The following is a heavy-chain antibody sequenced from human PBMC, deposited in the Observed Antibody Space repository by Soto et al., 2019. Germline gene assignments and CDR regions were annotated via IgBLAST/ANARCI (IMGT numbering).Heavy chain of an antibody. J-gene: IGHJ4*02. Sequence: PSETLSLTCAVYGGSFSGYYWSWIRQPPGKGLEWIGEINHSGSTNYNPSLKSRVTISVDTSKNQFSLKLSSVTPEDTAVYYCARAVGVFYFDYWGKGTLVTVP. CDR3: ARAVGVFYFDY. CDR1: GGSFSGYY. V-gene: IGHV4-34*01. D-gene: IGHD3-16*01. CDR2: INHSGST.